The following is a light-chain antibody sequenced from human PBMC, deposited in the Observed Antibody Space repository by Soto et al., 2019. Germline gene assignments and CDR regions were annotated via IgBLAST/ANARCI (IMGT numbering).Light chain of an antibody. J-gene: IGLJ1*01. Sequence: QSALTQPPSASGSPGQSVTISCTGTSSDIGAYNYVSWYQQHPGKAPKFMIYEVSKRPSGVPDRFSGSKSGNTASLTVSGLQAEDEADYYCSSYAGSYTFVFGTGTKLTVL. CDR1: SSDIGAYNY. CDR3: SSYAGSYTFV. CDR2: EVS. V-gene: IGLV2-8*01.